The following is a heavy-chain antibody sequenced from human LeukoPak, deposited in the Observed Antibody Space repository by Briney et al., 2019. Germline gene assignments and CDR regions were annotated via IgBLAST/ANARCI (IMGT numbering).Heavy chain of an antibody. J-gene: IGHJ6*02. CDR1: GGSLSGFY. CDR2: LYASRTT. CDR3: AKVRAARNGMDV. D-gene: IGHD6-6*01. V-gene: IGHV4-4*07. Sequence: PSETLSLTCTVSGGSLSGFYWSWLRQPAGKGLEWIGRLYASRTTTYNPSLKSRVTMSVEASKAQFSLNLPSATAADTAEYYCAKVRAARNGMDVWGQGTTVTVSS.